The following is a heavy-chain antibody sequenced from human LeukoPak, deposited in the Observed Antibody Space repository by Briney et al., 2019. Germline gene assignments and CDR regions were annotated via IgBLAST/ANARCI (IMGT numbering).Heavy chain of an antibody. V-gene: IGHV1-8*01. CDR1: GYTFTSYD. J-gene: IGHJ4*02. CDR3: ARGGSGSYFFDY. D-gene: IGHD3-10*01. CDR2: MNPNSGNA. Sequence: ASVKVSCKASGYTFTSYDINWVRQATGQGLEWMGWMNPNSGNAGYAQKFQGRVTMTRNTSISTAYMELSSLRSEDTAVYYCARGGSGSYFFDYWGQGTLVTVSS.